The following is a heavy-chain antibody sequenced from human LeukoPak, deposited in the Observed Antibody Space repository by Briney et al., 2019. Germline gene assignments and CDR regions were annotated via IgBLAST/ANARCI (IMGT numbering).Heavy chain of an antibody. CDR1: GFPFSSYP. CDR2: FSGSGGST. Sequence: GGSLRLPCTASGFPFSSYPMSWARQAPGKGLEWVSAFSGSGGSTYYADSVKGRFTISRDNSKNTLYLQMSSLRAEDTAVYYCAKVTNYYGSGSRTHYYYYGMDVWGQGTTVTVSS. D-gene: IGHD3-10*01. J-gene: IGHJ6*02. CDR3: AKVTNYYGSGSRTHYYYYGMDV. V-gene: IGHV3-23*01.